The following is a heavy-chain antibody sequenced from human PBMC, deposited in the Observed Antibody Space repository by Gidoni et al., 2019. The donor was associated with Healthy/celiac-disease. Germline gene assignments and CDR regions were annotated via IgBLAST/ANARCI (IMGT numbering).Heavy chain of an antibody. V-gene: IGHV1-69*06. Sequence: QVQLVQSGAEVKKPGSSVKVSCQASGGTFSSYAISWVRQAPGQGLEWMGGISPIFGTANYAQKFQGRVTITADKSTSTAYMELSSLRSEDTAVYYWARPPIMITFGGVIRDDAFDIWGQGTMVTVSS. J-gene: IGHJ3*02. D-gene: IGHD3-16*02. CDR1: GGTFSSYA. CDR2: ISPIFGTA. CDR3: ARPPIMITFGGVIRDDAFDI.